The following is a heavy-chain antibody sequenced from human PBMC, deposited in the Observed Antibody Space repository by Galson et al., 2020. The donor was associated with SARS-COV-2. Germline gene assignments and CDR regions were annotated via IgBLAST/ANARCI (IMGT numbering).Heavy chain of an antibody. Sequence: ASETLSLTCTDSGGSISGFYLSWIRQPPGKGLEWIGYISDSGTTNYNPSLTSRVTMSLDTSTNQFSLSLSSVTAADTAVYYCARGYSSGPWYFDFWGRGTLVTVSS. CDR2: ISDSGTT. CDR1: GGSISGFY. V-gene: IGHV4-59*01. CDR3: ARGYSSGPWYFDF. D-gene: IGHD6-25*01. J-gene: IGHJ2*01.